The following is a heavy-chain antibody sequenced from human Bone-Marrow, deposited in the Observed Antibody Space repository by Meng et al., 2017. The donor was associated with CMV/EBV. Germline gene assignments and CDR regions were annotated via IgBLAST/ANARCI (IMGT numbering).Heavy chain of an antibody. Sequence: SETLSLTRAVYGGSFRGYYWSWIRQPPGKGLEWIGEINHSGSTNYNPSLKSRVTISVDTSKNQFSLKLSSVTAADTAVYYCARGYSNYRYYYGMDVWGQGTTVTVSS. CDR1: GGSFRGYY. J-gene: IGHJ6*02. V-gene: IGHV4-34*01. CDR2: INHSGST. CDR3: ARGYSNYRYYYGMDV. D-gene: IGHD4-11*01.